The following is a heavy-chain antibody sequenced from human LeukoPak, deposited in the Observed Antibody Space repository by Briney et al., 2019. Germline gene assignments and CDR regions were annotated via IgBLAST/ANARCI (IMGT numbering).Heavy chain of an antibody. Sequence: PGGSLRLSCEASGFTFSSYAMSWVRQAPGKGLEWVSAISGSGGSTYYADSVKGRFTISRDNSKNTLYLQMNSLRAEDTAVYYCAKALEMATIGGFDPWGQGTLVTVSS. CDR1: GFTFSSYA. CDR2: ISGSGGST. CDR3: AKALEMATIGGFDP. V-gene: IGHV3-23*01. D-gene: IGHD5-24*01. J-gene: IGHJ5*02.